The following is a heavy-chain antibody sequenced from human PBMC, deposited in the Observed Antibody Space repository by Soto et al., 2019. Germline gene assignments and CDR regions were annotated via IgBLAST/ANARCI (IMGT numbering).Heavy chain of an antibody. CDR3: ARSRFVVGVTEDYYGMDV. V-gene: IGHV1-69*13. J-gene: IGHJ6*02. Sequence: SVKVSCKSSGGTFSNSPISWVRQAPGQGLEWVGGVIPVFKTANYAQKFQGRVTITADESTNTAYMGLSSLRSGDTAVYYCARSRFVVGVTEDYYGMDVWAQGTTVTVSS. CDR1: GGTFSNSP. D-gene: IGHD2-15*01. CDR2: VIPVFKTA.